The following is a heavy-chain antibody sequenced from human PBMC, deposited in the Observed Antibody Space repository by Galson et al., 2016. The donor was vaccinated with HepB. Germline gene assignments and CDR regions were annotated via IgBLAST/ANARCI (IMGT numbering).Heavy chain of an antibody. CDR3: ARSGAWSISWMDL. CDR1: GLSIGDYG. CDR2: INWSGVDS. Sequence: SLRLSCAASGLSIGDYGMIWVRQAPGKGLEWVSGINWSGVDSRYADSVKGRFTISRDNAKNFLYLQMNSLRADDTAVYYCARSGAWSISWMDLWGQGATVTVSS. D-gene: IGHD6-19*01. J-gene: IGHJ6*02. V-gene: IGHV3-20*04.